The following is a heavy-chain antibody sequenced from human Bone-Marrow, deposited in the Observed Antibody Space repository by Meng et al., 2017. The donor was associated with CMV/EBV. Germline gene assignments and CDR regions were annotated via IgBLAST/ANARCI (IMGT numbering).Heavy chain of an antibody. CDR1: GFTFSSYA. CDR3: AKKEAAAGVFYYGMDV. Sequence: GEFLKISCAASGFTFSSYAMSWVRQAPGKGLEWVSVIYSGGSSTYYADSVKGRFTISRDNSKNTLYLQMNSLRAEDTAVYYCAKKEAAAGVFYYGMDVWGQGTTVTVSS. V-gene: IGHV3-23*03. J-gene: IGHJ6*02. D-gene: IGHD6-13*01. CDR2: IYSGGSST.